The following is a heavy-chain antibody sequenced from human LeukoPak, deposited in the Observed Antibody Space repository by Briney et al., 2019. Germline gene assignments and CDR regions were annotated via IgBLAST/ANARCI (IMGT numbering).Heavy chain of an antibody. D-gene: IGHD1-26*01. J-gene: IGHJ4*02. Sequence: GASVKVSRKASGYTFNSFGVSWVRKAPGQGLEWMGWISAYSGHTNYAQKLQGRVTLTSDTSTDTAYMELTSLRSDDTAVYYCARDQVVGATAGTFDYWGQGSLVTVSS. CDR2: ISAYSGHT. V-gene: IGHV1-18*01. CDR1: GYTFNSFG. CDR3: ARDQVVGATAGTFDY.